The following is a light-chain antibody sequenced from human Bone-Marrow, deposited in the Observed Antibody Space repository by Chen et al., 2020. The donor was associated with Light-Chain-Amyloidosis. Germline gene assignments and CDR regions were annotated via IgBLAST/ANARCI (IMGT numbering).Light chain of an antibody. Sequence: NFMLTQPHSVSESPGKTVIISCTRSSGSIATNYVQWYQQRPGSSPTTVIYEDDQRPSGVPERFSGSIDRSSKSASLTISGLKTEDEADYDCQSYQGSSQGVFGGGTKLTVL. CDR2: EDD. CDR1: SGSIATNY. J-gene: IGLJ3*02. V-gene: IGLV6-57*01. CDR3: QSYQGSSQGV.